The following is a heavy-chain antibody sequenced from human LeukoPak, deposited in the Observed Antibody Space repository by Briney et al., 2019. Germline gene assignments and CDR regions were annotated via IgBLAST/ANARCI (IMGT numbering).Heavy chain of an antibody. J-gene: IGHJ4*02. V-gene: IGHV6-1*01. CDR1: GDSVSSDNAA. CDR3: AREGTMVRGVMNHFDY. D-gene: IGHD3-10*01. Sequence: SQTPSLTCAISGDSVSSDNAAWNWIRQSPSRGLEWLGRTLYRSKWYNDYAVSVKGRITISPDTSKNQFSLQLNSVTPEDTAVYYCAREGTMVRGVMNHFDYWGQGTLVTVSS. CDR2: TLYRSKWYN.